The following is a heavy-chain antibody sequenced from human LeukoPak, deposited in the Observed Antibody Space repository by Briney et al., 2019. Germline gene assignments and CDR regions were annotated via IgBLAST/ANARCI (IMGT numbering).Heavy chain of an antibody. Sequence: SETLSLFXSVSGDSISRSNYNWAWIRQPPGQGLEWIGYIYNGESTYYNPSLKSRVTISVDTSKNQFSLKLSSVTAADTAVYYCARLGQSAFDIWGQGTMVTVSS. V-gene: IGHV4-39*01. CDR2: IYNGEST. CDR3: ARLGQSAFDI. J-gene: IGHJ3*02. CDR1: GDSISRSNYN.